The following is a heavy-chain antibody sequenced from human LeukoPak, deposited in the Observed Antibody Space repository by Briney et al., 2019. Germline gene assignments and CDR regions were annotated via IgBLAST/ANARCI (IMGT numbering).Heavy chain of an antibody. CDR1: GYTFTGHY. V-gene: IGHV1-2*02. Sequence: ASVKVSCKASGYTFTGHYMHWVRQAPGQGLEWMGWIKPDTGVTYYAQNFQGRFTMTTDTSIRTVYMELSSLRSDDTAVYYCARDNNWGPDYWGQGTLVTVSS. D-gene: IGHD7-27*01. CDR3: ARDNNWGPDY. CDR2: IKPDTGVT. J-gene: IGHJ4*02.